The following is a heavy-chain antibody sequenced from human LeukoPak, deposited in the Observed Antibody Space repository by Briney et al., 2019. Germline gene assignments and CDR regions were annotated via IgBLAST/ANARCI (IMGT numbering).Heavy chain of an antibody. J-gene: IGHJ4*02. Sequence: ASVTVSCKASGGTFSSYAISWVRQAQGQGLEWMGRIIPIFGTANYAQKFQGRVTITTDRSTSTAYLELSSLRSADTAVYYCARDSADIVVVPAAMRRFDYWGQGTLVTVSS. CDR1: GGTFSSYA. V-gene: IGHV1-69*05. CDR2: IIPIFGTA. CDR3: ARDSADIVVVPAAMRRFDY. D-gene: IGHD2-2*01.